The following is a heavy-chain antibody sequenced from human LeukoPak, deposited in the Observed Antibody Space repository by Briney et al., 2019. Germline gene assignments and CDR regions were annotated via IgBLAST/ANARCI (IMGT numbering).Heavy chain of an antibody. CDR3: ARFRIAAAGTGGMDAFDI. Sequence: PSETLSLTCAVSGGSISSGTWWSWVRQPPGKGLEWIGEIYHSGSTNYNPSLKSRVTISVDKSKNQFSLKLSSVTAADTAMYYCARFRIAAAGTGGMDAFDIWGQGTMVTVSS. CDR2: IYHSGST. D-gene: IGHD6-13*01. J-gene: IGHJ3*02. V-gene: IGHV4-4*02. CDR1: GGSISSGTW.